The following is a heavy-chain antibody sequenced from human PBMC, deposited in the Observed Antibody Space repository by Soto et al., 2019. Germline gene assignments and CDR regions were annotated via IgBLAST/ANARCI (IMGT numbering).Heavy chain of an antibody. CDR3: ARGLVVRGVITKDYYYYYMDV. J-gene: IGHJ6*03. D-gene: IGHD3-10*01. V-gene: IGHV4-34*01. Sequence: SETLSLTCAVYGGSFSGYYWSWIRQPPGKGLEWFGEINHSGSTNYNPSLKSRVTISVDTSKNQFSLKLSSVTAADTAVYYCARGLVVRGVITKDYYYYYMDVWGKGTTVTVSS. CDR1: GGSFSGYY. CDR2: INHSGST.